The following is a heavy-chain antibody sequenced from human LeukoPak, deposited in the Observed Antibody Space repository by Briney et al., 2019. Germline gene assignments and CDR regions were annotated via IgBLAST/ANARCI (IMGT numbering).Heavy chain of an antibody. V-gene: IGHV1-2*06. D-gene: IGHD6-6*01. Sequence: ASVKVSCKASGYTFTGYYMHWVRQAPGQGLEWMGRINPNSGGTNYAQKFQGRVTMTRDTSISTAYMDLSRLRSDDTAVYYCARDYYSSSAATTFSFDYWGQGTLVTVSS. CDR2: INPNSGGT. CDR1: GYTFTGYY. CDR3: ARDYYSSSAATTFSFDY. J-gene: IGHJ4*02.